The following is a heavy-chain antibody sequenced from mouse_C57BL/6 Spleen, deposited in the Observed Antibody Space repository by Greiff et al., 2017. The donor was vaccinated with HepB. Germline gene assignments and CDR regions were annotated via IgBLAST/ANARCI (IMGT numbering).Heavy chain of an antibody. Sequence: QVQLQQPGAELVKPGASVKMSCKASGYTFTSYWITWVKQRPGQGLEWIGDIYPGSGSTNYNEKFKSKAKLTVDTSSSTAYMQLSSLTSEDSAVYYCARGGRNYGSSYWYFDFWGTGTTVTVSS. D-gene: IGHD1-1*01. CDR3: ARGGRNYGSSYWYFDF. CDR1: GYTFTSYW. V-gene: IGHV1-55*01. J-gene: IGHJ1*03. CDR2: IYPGSGST.